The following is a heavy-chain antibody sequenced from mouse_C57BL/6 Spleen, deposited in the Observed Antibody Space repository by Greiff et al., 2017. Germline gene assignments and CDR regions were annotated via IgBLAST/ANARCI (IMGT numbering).Heavy chain of an antibody. Sequence: QVQLQQSGAELMKPGASVKLSCKATGYTFTGYWIEWVKQRPGHGLEWIGEILPGSGSTNYNEKFKGKATFTADTSSNTAYMQLSSLTTEKSAIYYGARCEGTTETDYDDYWGQGTTLTVAS. V-gene: IGHV1-9*01. J-gene: IGHJ2*01. CDR3: ARCEGTTETDYDDY. CDR1: GYTFTGYW. CDR2: ILPGSGST. D-gene: IGHD2-14*01.